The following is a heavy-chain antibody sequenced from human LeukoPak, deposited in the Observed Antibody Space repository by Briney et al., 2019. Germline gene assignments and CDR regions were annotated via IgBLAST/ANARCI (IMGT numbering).Heavy chain of an antibody. CDR1: GASISSYY. CDR3: ASPRSGYRYTFDY. V-gene: IGHV4-4*09. CDR2: IYTSETT. D-gene: IGHD3-22*01. J-gene: IGHJ4*02. Sequence: SETLFLTCTVSGASISSYYWSWIRQPPGKGLEWIGYIYTSETTNFNPALRSRVSISLDTSKNRFSLNLNFVTAADTAVYYCASPRSGYRYTFDYWGQGALVTVSS.